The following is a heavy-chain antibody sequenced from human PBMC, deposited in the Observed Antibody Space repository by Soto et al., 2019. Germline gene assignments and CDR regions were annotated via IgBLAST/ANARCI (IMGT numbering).Heavy chain of an antibody. D-gene: IGHD3-10*01. Sequence: SETLSLTCAVSGGSISSGGYSWSWIRQTPGKGLEYIGYIYHSGSTYYSSSLKSRVTISVDRSKNQFSLKLSSVTAADTAVYYCARESGITKNYYYYGMDVWGQGTTVTVSS. J-gene: IGHJ6*02. CDR3: ARESGITKNYYYYGMDV. CDR2: IYHSGST. CDR1: GGSISSGGYS. V-gene: IGHV4-30-2*01.